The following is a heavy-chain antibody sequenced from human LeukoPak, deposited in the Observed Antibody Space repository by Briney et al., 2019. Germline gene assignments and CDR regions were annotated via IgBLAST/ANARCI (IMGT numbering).Heavy chain of an antibody. CDR2: ISCSGST. V-gene: IGHV4-39*01. J-gene: IGHJ4*02. D-gene: IGHD3-16*01. Sequence: SDTLSPTCSVSGGSINSSHYYWGWIRRPPGKGLEWIGSISCSGSTYYNPARRSRVAISGDTSRNQFSLTVSSVTAADTAVYYCASLSRGIMLPDYCGQGTLVTVSS. CDR3: ASLSRGIMLPDY. CDR1: GGSINSSHYY.